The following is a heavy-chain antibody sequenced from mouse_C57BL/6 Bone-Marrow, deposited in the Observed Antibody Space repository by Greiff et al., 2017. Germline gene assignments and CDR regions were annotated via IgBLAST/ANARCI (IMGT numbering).Heavy chain of an antibody. CDR3: ARQMYTTVVADAMDY. Sequence: VQLKESGGDLVKPGGSLKLSCAASGFTFSSYGMSWVRQTPDKRLEWVATISSGGSYTYYPDSVKGRFTISRDNAKNTLYLQMSSLKSEDTAMYYCARQMYTTVVADAMDYWGQGTSVTVSS. CDR2: ISSGGSYT. J-gene: IGHJ4*01. V-gene: IGHV5-6*01. D-gene: IGHD1-1*01. CDR1: GFTFSSYG.